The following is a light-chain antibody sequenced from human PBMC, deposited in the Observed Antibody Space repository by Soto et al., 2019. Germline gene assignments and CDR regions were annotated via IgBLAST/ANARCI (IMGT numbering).Light chain of an antibody. CDR2: AAS. V-gene: IGKV1-27*01. CDR1: QGISNY. CDR3: QKYNSAPHT. Sequence: DIQMTQSPSSLSASVGDRVTITCRASQGISNYLVWYQQKPGKAPKILIYAASTLQSGVPSRFSGSGSATDFTLPIITRQPQEVATYYCQKYNSAPHTFGGGTKVEIK. J-gene: IGKJ4*01.